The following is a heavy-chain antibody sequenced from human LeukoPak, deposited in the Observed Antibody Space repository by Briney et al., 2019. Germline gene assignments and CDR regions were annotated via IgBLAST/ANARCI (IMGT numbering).Heavy chain of an antibody. J-gene: IGHJ4*02. CDR2: ISYRGST. Sequence: PSEALSLTCTVSGYSISNGYYWGWIRQPPGKGREWVGSISYRGSTYYNPSLRSRITISLDRSKQMSSLKLTSVTAADTAVYFCARGAEYYAIWRGYAGYSDYWGQGISVTVSS. V-gene: IGHV4-38-2*02. CDR3: ARGAEYYAIWRGYAGYSDY. CDR1: GYSISNGYY. D-gene: IGHD3-3*01.